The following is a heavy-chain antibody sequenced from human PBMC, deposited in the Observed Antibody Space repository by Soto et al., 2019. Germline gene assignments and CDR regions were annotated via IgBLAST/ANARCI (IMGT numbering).Heavy chain of an antibody. D-gene: IGHD6-19*01. CDR1: GFTFSSHS. J-gene: IGHJ4*02. Sequence: QVQLVESGGGVAQPGRSLRLSCAASGFTFSSHSMHWVRQAPGKGLEWVAVIAFDGSYKYYADSVKGRFTISRDNSKNILYLQMNSLRAEDTAVYYCARGAGIIVAGTSFEYWGQGTLVTVSS. CDR3: ARGAGIIVAGTSFEY. CDR2: IAFDGSYK. V-gene: IGHV3-30*04.